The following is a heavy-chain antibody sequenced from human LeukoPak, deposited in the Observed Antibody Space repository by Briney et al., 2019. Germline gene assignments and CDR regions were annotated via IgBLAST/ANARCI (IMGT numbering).Heavy chain of an antibody. Sequence: GGSLRLSCAASRFTFNNYPMSWVGQAPGKGLEWVSVISGSGGSTYYADSVKGRFTISRDNSKNTLYLQMNSLRAEDTAVYYCAKGAQQLVYWVDYWGQGTLVTVSS. V-gene: IGHV3-23*01. J-gene: IGHJ4*02. CDR2: ISGSGGST. CDR1: RFTFNNYP. D-gene: IGHD6-13*01. CDR3: AKGAQQLVYWVDY.